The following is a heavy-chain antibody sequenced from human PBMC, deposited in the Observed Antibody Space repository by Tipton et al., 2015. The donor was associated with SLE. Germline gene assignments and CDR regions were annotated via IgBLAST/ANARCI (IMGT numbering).Heavy chain of an antibody. V-gene: IGHV3-30*04. D-gene: IGHD1-26*01. Sequence: SLRLSCAASGFTFSSYAMHWVRQAPGKGLEWVAVISYDGSNKYYADSVKGRFTISRDNSKNTLYLQMNSLRAEDTAVYYCARDLVGASSYMDVWGKGTTVTVSS. CDR3: ARDLVGASSYMDV. CDR1: GFTFSSYA. CDR2: ISYDGSNK. J-gene: IGHJ6*03.